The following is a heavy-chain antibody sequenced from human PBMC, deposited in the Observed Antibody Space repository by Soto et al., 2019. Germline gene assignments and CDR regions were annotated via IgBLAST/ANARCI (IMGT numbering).Heavy chain of an antibody. Sequence: GGALSLSCSASGFTFSSYAMHWGRQAPSKGLEWVAVISYDGSNKYYADSVKGRFTISRDNSKNTLYLQMNSLRAEDTAVYYCAGGTDNDFWSGYFGIDDYYYGMDVWGQGTTVTVSS. V-gene: IGHV3-30-3*01. CDR3: AGGTDNDFWSGYFGIDDYYYGMDV. D-gene: IGHD3-3*01. CDR1: GFTFSSYA. CDR2: ISYDGSNK. J-gene: IGHJ6*02.